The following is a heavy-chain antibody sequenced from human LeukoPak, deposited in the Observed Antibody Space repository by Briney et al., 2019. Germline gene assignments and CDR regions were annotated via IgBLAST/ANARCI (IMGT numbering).Heavy chain of an antibody. CDR1: GFTFSSYA. CDR3: ARDSSGYWASYYYYGMDV. V-gene: IGHV3-30-3*01. D-gene: IGHD3-22*01. Sequence: PGGSLRLSCAASGFTFSSYAMHWVRQAPGKGLEWVAVISYDGSNKYYADSVKGRFTISRDNSKNTLYLQMNSLRAEDTAVYYCARDSSGYWASYYYYGMDVWGQGTTVTVSS. CDR2: ISYDGSNK. J-gene: IGHJ6*02.